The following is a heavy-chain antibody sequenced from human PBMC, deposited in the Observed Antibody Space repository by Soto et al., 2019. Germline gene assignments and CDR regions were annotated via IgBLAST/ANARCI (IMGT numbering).Heavy chain of an antibody. Sequence: QVQLVQSGAEVRKPGASVKVSCKASGYTFTHYGISWVRQAPGQGLAWMGWISAFNGNTKYVENFQDRVTMTTDTSTNTSYLELRSLRSDHTATYYCARVYGSGSYIAFDIWGQGTMVTVSS. CDR3: ARVYGSGSYIAFDI. CDR1: GYTFTHYG. J-gene: IGHJ3*02. V-gene: IGHV1-18*01. CDR2: ISAFNGNT. D-gene: IGHD3-10*01.